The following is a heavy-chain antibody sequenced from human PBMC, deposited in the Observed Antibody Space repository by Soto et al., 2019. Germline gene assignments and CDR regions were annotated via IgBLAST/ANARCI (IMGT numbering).Heavy chain of an antibody. CDR1: GGTFSSYA. J-gene: IGHJ4*02. Sequence: GXSVKVSFNASGGTFSSYAISLVRQSPGQGLEWMGGIIPIFGTANYAQKFQGRVTITADESTSTAYMELSSLRSEDTAVYYCARDCTNGVCPEFDYWGQGTLVTVSS. CDR3: ARDCTNGVCPEFDY. D-gene: IGHD2-8*01. CDR2: IIPIFGTA. V-gene: IGHV1-69*01.